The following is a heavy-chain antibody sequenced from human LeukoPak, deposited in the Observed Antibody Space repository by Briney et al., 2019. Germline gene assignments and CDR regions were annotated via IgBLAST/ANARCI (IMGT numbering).Heavy chain of an antibody. J-gene: IGHJ3*02. CDR2: ISGSGGST. Sequence: PGGSLRLSCAASGFTFSSYAMSWVRQAPGKAPEWVSGISGSGGSTYSADSVKGRFTISRDNSKNTLYLQMNTLRAEDTAVYYCARSIYASGSFYTFDIWGQGTMVTVSS. V-gene: IGHV3-23*01. CDR3: ARSIYASGSFYTFDI. D-gene: IGHD3-10*01. CDR1: GFTFSSYA.